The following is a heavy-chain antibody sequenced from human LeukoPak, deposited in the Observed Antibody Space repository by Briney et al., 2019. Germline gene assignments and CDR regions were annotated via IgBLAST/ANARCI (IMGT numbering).Heavy chain of an antibody. V-gene: IGHV4-34*01. CDR2: INHSGST. CDR1: GGSFSGYY. CDR3: ARGGYCTNGVCYIWFDY. D-gene: IGHD2-8*01. Sequence: SETLSLTCAVYGGSFSGYYWSWIRQPPGKGLEWIGEINHSGSTNYNPSLKSRVTISVDTSKNQFSLKLSSVTAADTAVYYCARGGYCTNGVCYIWFDYWGQGTLVTVSS. J-gene: IGHJ4*02.